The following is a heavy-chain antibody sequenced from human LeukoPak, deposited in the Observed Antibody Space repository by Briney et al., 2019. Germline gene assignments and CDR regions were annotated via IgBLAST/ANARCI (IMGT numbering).Heavy chain of an antibody. J-gene: IGHJ4*02. CDR2: INPSGDNT. Sequence: ASVKVSCKASGYTFTNNFMHWVRQAPGQGLEWMGIINPSGDNTWYAQKFQGRVTMTRDTSTSTVYMELSSLRSEDTAVYYCARAMVRGLSNPFDSWGQGTLVTVSS. D-gene: IGHD3-10*01. CDR1: GYTFTNNF. CDR3: ARAMVRGLSNPFDS. V-gene: IGHV1-46*01.